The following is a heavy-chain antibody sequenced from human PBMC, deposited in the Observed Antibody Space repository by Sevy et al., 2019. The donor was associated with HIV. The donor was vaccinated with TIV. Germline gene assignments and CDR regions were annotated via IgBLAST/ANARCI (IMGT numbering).Heavy chain of an antibody. Sequence: SQTLSLTCAISGDSVSSNSAAWNWIRQSPSRGLEWLGRTYERSKWYNDYAVSVKSRITINPDTSKNQFSLQLNSVTPVEEAVYYCAREVVRSLSFSNNWFDPWGQGTLVTVSS. CDR1: GDSVSSNSAA. V-gene: IGHV6-1*01. J-gene: IGHJ5*02. CDR3: AREVVRSLSFSNNWFDP. CDR2: TYERSKWYN. D-gene: IGHD2-15*01.